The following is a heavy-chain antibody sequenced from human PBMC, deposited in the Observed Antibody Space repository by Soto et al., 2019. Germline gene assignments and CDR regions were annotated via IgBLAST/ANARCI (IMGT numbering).Heavy chain of an antibody. Sequence: SETLSLTCAVSGGSISSGGYSWSWIRQPPGKGLEWIGYIYHSGSTYYNSSLKSRVTISVDRSKNQFSLKLSSVTAADTAVYYCARTYYYDSSGYYYVGANYFDYWGQGTLVTVSS. J-gene: IGHJ4*02. D-gene: IGHD3-22*01. V-gene: IGHV4-30-2*01. CDR2: IYHSGST. CDR3: ARTYYYDSSGYYYVGANYFDY. CDR1: GGSISSGGYS.